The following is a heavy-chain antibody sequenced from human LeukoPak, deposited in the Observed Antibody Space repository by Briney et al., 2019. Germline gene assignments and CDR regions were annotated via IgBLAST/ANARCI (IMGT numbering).Heavy chain of an antibody. J-gene: IGHJ4*02. CDR1: GYTFTSYY. V-gene: IGHV1-8*02. Sequence: ASVKVSCKASGYTFTSYYMHWVRQAPGQGLEWMGWMNPNSGNTGYAQKFQGRVTMTRNTSISTAYMELSSLRSEDTAVYYCARLKGYYGSGSYSDYWGQGTLVTVSS. CDR2: MNPNSGNT. D-gene: IGHD3-10*01. CDR3: ARLKGYYGSGSYSDY.